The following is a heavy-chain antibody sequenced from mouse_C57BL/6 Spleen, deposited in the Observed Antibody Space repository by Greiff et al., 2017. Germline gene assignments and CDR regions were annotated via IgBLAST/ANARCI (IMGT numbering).Heavy chain of an antibody. CDR3: ATFYYGNYAGFAY. D-gene: IGHD2-1*01. J-gene: IGHJ3*01. CDR2: IHPNSGST. Sequence: QVQLQQPGAELVKPGASVKLSCKASGYTFTSYWMHWVKQRPGQGLEWIGMIHPNSGSTNYNEKFKSKATLTVDKSSSTAYMQLSSLTSEDSAVYYCATFYYGNYAGFAYWGQGTLVTVSA. CDR1: GYTFTSYW. V-gene: IGHV1-64*01.